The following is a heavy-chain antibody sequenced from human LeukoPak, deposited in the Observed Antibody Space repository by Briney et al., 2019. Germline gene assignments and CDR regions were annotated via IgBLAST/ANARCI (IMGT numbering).Heavy chain of an antibody. CDR2: ISPNGDII. Sequence: GGSLRLSCAASGFPFSDRYMSWIRQAPGKGMEWVAYISPNGDIIHYADSVKGRFTISRDNAKNSLYLQMNSLRAEDTAVYYCARLSRSGGTLNDYWGQGTLVTVSS. V-gene: IGHV3-11*04. CDR1: GFPFSDRY. CDR3: ARLSRSGGTLNDY. J-gene: IGHJ4*02. D-gene: IGHD1-14*01.